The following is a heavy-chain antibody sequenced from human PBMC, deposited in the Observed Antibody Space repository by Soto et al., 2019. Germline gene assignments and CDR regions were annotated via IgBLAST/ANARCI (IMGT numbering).Heavy chain of an antibody. V-gene: IGHV4-34*01. CDR3: ARGKQWLVSFDY. D-gene: IGHD6-19*01. Sequence: SETLSLTCAVYGGSFSGYYWSWIRQPPGKGLEWIGEINHSGSTNYNPSLKSRVTISVDTSKNQFSLKLSSVTAADTAVYYCARGKQWLVSFDYWGQGTLVTVSS. CDR1: GGSFSGYY. CDR2: INHSGST. J-gene: IGHJ4*02.